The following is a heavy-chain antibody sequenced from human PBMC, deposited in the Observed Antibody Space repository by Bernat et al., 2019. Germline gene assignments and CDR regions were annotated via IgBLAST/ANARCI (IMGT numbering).Heavy chain of an antibody. Sequence: QVQLVESGGGVVQPGRSLRLSCAASGFTFSSYGMHWVRQAPGKGLEWVAVIWYDGSNKYYADSVKGRFTISRDNSKNTLYLQMNSLRAEDTAVYYCARDDLYCSGGSCRWNYYGMDVWGQGTTVTVSS. CDR1: GFTFSSYG. D-gene: IGHD2-15*01. CDR3: ARDDLYCSGGSCRWNYYGMDV. CDR2: IWYDGSNK. J-gene: IGHJ6*02. V-gene: IGHV3-33*01.